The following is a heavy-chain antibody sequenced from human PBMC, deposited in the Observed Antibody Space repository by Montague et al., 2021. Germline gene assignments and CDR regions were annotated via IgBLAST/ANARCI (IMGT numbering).Heavy chain of an antibody. J-gene: IGHJ3*02. CDR2: IKWNSGLI. V-gene: IGHV3-9*01. Sequence: SLSLSLSASGFNFDNYAMHWVRQVPGRGLEWVSGIKWNSGLIGYADSVKGRFTISRDNMKNSLYLQMNSLRAEDTAFYYCARRDSLDIWGQGTMVTVSS. CDR3: ARRDSLDI. CDR1: GFNFDNYA.